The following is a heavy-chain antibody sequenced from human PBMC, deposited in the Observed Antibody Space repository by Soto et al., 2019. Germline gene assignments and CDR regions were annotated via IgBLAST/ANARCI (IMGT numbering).Heavy chain of an antibody. CDR2: ISYSGST. CDR3: ARVVGSVNSSGWYYYYGMDV. J-gene: IGHJ6*02. CDR1: GGSISSYY. D-gene: IGHD6-19*01. Sequence: PSETLSLTCTVSGGSISSYYWSWIRQPPGKGLEWIGYISYSGSTNYHPSLKSRVTISVDTSKNQFSLKLSSVTAADTAVYYCARVVGSVNSSGWYYYYGMDVWGQGTTVTVSS. V-gene: IGHV4-59*01.